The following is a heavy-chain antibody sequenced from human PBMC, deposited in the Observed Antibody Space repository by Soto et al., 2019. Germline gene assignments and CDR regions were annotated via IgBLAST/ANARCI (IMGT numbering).Heavy chain of an antibody. CDR3: ARQWIRHQLLFDY. CDR2: IYYSGST. D-gene: IGHD1-26*01. Sequence: PSETLSLTCTVSGGSISSSSYYWGWIRQPPGKGLEWIGSIYYSGSTYYNPSLKSRVTISVDTSKNQFSLKLSSVTAADTAVYYCARQWIRHQLLFDYWGQGTLVTVSS. CDR1: GGSISSSSYY. J-gene: IGHJ4*02. V-gene: IGHV4-39*01.